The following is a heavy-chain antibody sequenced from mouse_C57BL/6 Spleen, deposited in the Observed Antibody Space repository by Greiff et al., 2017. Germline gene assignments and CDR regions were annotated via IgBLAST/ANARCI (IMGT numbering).Heavy chain of an antibody. CDR2: IHPNSGST. D-gene: IGHD4-1*01. J-gene: IGHJ3*01. Sequence: QVQLKQPGAELVKPGASVKLSCKASGYTFTSYWMHWVKQRPGQGLEWIGMIHPNSGSTNYNEKFKSKATLTVDKSSSTAYMQLSSLTSEDSAVYYCAREGYNWDSFAYWGQGTLVTVSA. CDR3: AREGYNWDSFAY. CDR1: GYTFTSYW. V-gene: IGHV1-64*01.